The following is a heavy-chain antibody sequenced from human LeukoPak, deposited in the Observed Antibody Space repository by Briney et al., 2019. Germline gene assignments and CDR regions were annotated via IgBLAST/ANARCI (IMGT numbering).Heavy chain of an antibody. J-gene: IGHJ4*02. V-gene: IGHV1-8*01. CDR2: MNPNSGNT. D-gene: IGHD5-24*01. Sequence: ASVKVSCKASGYTFTSYEINWVRQATGQGLEWMGWMNPNSGNTGYAQKFQGRVTMTRNTSISTAYMEMSSLRSEDTAVYYCARGRGRWLQTRWYWGQGTLVTVSS. CDR1: GYTFTSYE. CDR3: ARGRGRWLQTRWY.